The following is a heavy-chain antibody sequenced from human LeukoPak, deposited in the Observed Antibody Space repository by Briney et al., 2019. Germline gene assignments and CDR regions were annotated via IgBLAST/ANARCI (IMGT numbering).Heavy chain of an antibody. V-gene: IGHV3-23*01. CDR2: ISGSGGST. Sequence: PGGSLRLSCAASGFTFSSYVMSWVRRAPGKGLEWVSAISGSGGSTYYAASVKGRFTISRDNSKNTLYLQMNSLRAEDTAVYYCAKDASETYYRLPFDSWGQGTLVTVSS. CDR1: GFTFSSYV. CDR3: AKDASETYYRLPFDS. D-gene: IGHD1-26*01. J-gene: IGHJ4*02.